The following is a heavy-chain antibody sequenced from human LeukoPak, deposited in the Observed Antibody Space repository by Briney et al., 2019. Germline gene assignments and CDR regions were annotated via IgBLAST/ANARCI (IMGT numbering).Heavy chain of an antibody. CDR3: ARGRYCSADICSGGDAFDI. Sequence: SETLSLTCTVSGGSPTNYYGSWIRQPAGNGLEWIGRIDTRGSTNYILSLNSRVTMSLDTSKNQYSLKLSSVTAADTGVYYCARGRYCSADICSGGDAFDIWGQGTMVSVSS. CDR1: GGSPTNYY. D-gene: IGHD2-15*01. CDR2: IDTRGST. V-gene: IGHV4-4*07. J-gene: IGHJ3*02.